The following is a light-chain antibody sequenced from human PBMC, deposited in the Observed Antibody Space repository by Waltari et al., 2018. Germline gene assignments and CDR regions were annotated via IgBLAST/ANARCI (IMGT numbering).Light chain of an antibody. V-gene: IGLV2-14*03. CDR1: NRDVGGYNF. Sequence: QSALTQPASVSGSLGQSITISCTGTNRDVGGYNFVSWYQQHPGKAPKLMIYDVSNRPSGVSSRFSGSKSGHTASLTISGLQAEDEADYHCISYRKGTTGNVALGGGTKVTVL. CDR3: ISYRKGTTGNVA. CDR2: DVS. J-gene: IGLJ2*01.